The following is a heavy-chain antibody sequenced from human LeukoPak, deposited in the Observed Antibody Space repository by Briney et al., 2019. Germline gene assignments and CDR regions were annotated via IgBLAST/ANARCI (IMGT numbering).Heavy chain of an antibody. CDR1: GGSISSGSYY. D-gene: IGHD2-15*01. J-gene: IGHJ6*03. Sequence: PSQTLSLTCTVSGGSISSGSYYWSWIRQPAGKGLEWIGRIYTSGSTNYNPSLKSRVTISVDTSKNQFSLKLSSVTAADTAVYYCARGGLGYCSGGSCYSHYYYYYYMDVWGKGTTVTISS. CDR2: IYTSGST. V-gene: IGHV4-61*02. CDR3: ARGGLGYCSGGSCYSHYYYYYYMDV.